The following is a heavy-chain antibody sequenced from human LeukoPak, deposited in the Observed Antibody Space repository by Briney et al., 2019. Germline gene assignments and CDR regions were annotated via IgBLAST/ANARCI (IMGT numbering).Heavy chain of an antibody. CDR3: ARDAQGGYSSSWYGEEDY. CDR2: ISYDGSNK. D-gene: IGHD6-13*01. J-gene: IGHJ4*02. V-gene: IGHV3-30-3*01. Sequence: GGSLRLSCAASGFTFSSYAMHWVRQAPGKGLEWVAVISYDGSNKYYADSVKGRFTISRDNSKNTLYLQMNSLRAEDTAVYYCARDAQGGYSSSWYGEEDYWGQGTLVTVSS. CDR1: GFTFSSYA.